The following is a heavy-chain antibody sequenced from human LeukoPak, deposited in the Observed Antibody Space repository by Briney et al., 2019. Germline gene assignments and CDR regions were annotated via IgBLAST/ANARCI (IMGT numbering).Heavy chain of an antibody. D-gene: IGHD2-21*01. CDR3: SRRDCNNFKCFSFDY. Sequence: ASVKVSCKASGYTFTSYGISWVRQAPGQGLEWMGWISAYNGNTNYAQKLQGRVTMTTDTSTSTAYMELRSLRSDDTAVYYCSRRDCNNFKCFSFDYWGQGILVTVSS. CDR1: GYTFTSYG. J-gene: IGHJ4*02. V-gene: IGHV1-18*01. CDR2: ISAYNGNT.